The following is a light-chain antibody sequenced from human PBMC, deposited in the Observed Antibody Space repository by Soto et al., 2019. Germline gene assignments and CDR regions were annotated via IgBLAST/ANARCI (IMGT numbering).Light chain of an antibody. Sequence: QSALTQPASVSGSPGQSITISCTGTINDVGGYNYVSWYQQHPGKAPKLLIYGVKNRPSGVSYRFSASKSAFTASLTISGLQAEDEAHYYCSSYTTSYFYVFGPGTKLTVL. CDR1: INDVGGYNY. CDR2: GVK. V-gene: IGLV2-14*01. J-gene: IGLJ1*01. CDR3: SSYTTSYFYV.